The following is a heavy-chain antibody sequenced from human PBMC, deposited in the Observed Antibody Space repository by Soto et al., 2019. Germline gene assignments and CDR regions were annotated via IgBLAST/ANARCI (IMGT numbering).Heavy chain of an antibody. D-gene: IGHD2-15*01. Sequence: SETLSLTCTVSGGSISSGGYYWSWIRQHPGKGLEWIGYIYYSGSTYYNPSLKSRVTISVDTSKNQFSLKLSSVTAADMAVYYCARADCSGGSCYSAEYFQHWGQGTLVTVSS. CDR1: GGSISSGGYY. J-gene: IGHJ1*01. CDR2: IYYSGST. CDR3: ARADCSGGSCYSAEYFQH. V-gene: IGHV4-31*03.